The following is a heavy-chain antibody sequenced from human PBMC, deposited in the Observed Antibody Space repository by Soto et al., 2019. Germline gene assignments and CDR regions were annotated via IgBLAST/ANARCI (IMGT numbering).Heavy chain of an antibody. CDR2: IIPIFGTA. D-gene: IGHD3-22*01. CDR3: ARDFSGYGQAFDY. Sequence: ASVKVSCKASGGTFSSYAISWVRQAPGQGLEWMGGIIPIFGTANYAQKFQGRVTITADESTSTAYMELSSLRSEDTAVYYCARDFSGYGQAFDYWGQGTLVTVSS. J-gene: IGHJ4*02. CDR1: GGTFSSYA. V-gene: IGHV1-69*13.